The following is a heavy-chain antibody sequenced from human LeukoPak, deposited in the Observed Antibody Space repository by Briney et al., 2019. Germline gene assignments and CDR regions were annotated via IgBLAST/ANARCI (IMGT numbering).Heavy chain of an antibody. V-gene: IGHV4-30-4*01. CDR3: ARDSAAYGAFDY. D-gene: IGHD4-17*01. Sequence: SSETLSFTCTVSGGSISSGDYYWSCIRQPPGKGLEWIGYIYYSGSTYYNPSLKSRVTISVDTSKNQFSLKLSSVTAADTAVYYCARDSAAYGAFDYWGQGTLVTVSS. J-gene: IGHJ4*02. CDR1: GGSISSGDYY. CDR2: IYYSGST.